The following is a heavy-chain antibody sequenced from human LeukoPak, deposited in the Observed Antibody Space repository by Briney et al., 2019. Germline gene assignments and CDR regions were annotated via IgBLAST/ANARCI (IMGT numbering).Heavy chain of an antibody. CDR2: ISSSSSYI. CDR3: ARCRNGYRNDVFDI. V-gene: IGHV3-21*01. D-gene: IGHD5-24*01. CDR1: GFSFSNYG. Sequence: GGSLRLSCAASGFSFSNYGMNWVRQAPGKGLEWVSLISSSSSYIYYADSVKGRFTISRDNAKNSLYLQMNRLRAEDTAVYYCARCRNGYRNDVFDIWGQGTMVTVSS. J-gene: IGHJ3*02.